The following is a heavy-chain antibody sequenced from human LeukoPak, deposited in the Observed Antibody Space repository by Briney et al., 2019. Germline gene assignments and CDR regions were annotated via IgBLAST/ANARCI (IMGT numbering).Heavy chain of an antibody. Sequence: ASVKVSCKASGGTFSSYAISWVRQAPGQGLEWMGGIIPIFGTANYAQKFQGRVTITADKSTSTAYMELSSLRSEDTAVYYCARGRWELLAELDYWGQGTLVTVSS. V-gene: IGHV1-69*06. CDR2: IIPIFGTA. J-gene: IGHJ4*02. CDR3: ARGRWELLAELDY. D-gene: IGHD1-26*01. CDR1: GGTFSSYA.